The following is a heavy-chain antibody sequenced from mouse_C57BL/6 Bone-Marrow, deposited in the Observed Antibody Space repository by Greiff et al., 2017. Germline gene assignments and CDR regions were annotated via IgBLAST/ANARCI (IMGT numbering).Heavy chain of an antibody. CDR2: ISSGGSYT. Sequence: EVHLVESGGDLVKPGGSLKLSCAASGFTFSSYGMSWVRQTPDKRLEWVATISSGGSYTYYPDSVKGRFPISRDNAKNTLYLQMSSLKSEDTAMYYCARDDYDGYFDVWGTGTTVTVSS. CDR1: GFTFSSYG. CDR3: ARDDYDGYFDV. V-gene: IGHV5-6*01. D-gene: IGHD2-4*01. J-gene: IGHJ1*03.